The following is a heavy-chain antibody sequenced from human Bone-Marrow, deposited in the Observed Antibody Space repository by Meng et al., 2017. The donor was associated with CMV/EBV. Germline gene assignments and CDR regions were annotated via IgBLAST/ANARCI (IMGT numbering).Heavy chain of an antibody. V-gene: IGHV3-66*02. CDR1: GFIVSSNY. D-gene: IGHD6-19*01. J-gene: IGHJ3*02. Sequence: GESLKISCAASGFIVSSNYMTWVRQAPGKGLDWVSIIYTGGSTYYADSVKGRFTISRDNSKNTLYLQMNSLRAEDTAVYYCASARWLAGAFDSWGQGTMVTVSS. CDR3: ASARWLAGAFDS. CDR2: IYTGGST.